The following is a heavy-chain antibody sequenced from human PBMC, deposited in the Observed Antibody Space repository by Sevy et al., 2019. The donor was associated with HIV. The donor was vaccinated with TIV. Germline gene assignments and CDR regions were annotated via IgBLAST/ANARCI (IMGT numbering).Heavy chain of an antibody. CDR1: EFIFSSHA. D-gene: IGHD1-26*01. J-gene: IGHJ3*02. CDR3: ARDGRGLSAFDI. CDR2: ISGDGENT. V-gene: IGHV3-23*01. Sequence: GGSLRLSCVASEFIFSSHAVSWVRQAPGKGLEWVSAISGDGENTHYADSVRGRFTISRDNFKNTLYLQMNSLRAEDTALYYCARDGRGLSAFDIWGPGTMVTVSS.